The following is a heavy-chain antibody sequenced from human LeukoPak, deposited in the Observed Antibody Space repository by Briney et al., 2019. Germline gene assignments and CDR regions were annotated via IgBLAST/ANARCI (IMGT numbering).Heavy chain of an antibody. CDR2: INHSGST. CDR3: ARERPRRVGYYYDSSGYYDY. V-gene: IGHV4-34*01. J-gene: IGHJ4*02. CDR1: GGSFSGYY. D-gene: IGHD3-22*01. Sequence: SETLSLTCAVYGGSFSGYYWSWIRQPPGKGLEWIGEINHSGSTNYNPSLKSRVTISVDTSKNQFSLKLSSVTAADTAVYYCARERPRRVGYYYDSSGYYDYWGQGTLVTVSS.